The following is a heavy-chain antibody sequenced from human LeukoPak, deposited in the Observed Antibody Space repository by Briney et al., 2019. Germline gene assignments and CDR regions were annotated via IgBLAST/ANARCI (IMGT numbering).Heavy chain of an antibody. D-gene: IGHD3-16*02. Sequence: GGSLRLSCTASGFTFGDYAMSWVRQAPGKGLEWVGFIRSKAYGGTTEYAASVKGRFTISRDDSKSIAYLQMNSLKTEDTAVYYCTSAFGGVIVEDYWGQGTLVTVSS. CDR2: IRSKAYGGTT. CDR3: TSAFGGVIVEDY. J-gene: IGHJ4*02. CDR1: GFTFGDYA. V-gene: IGHV3-49*04.